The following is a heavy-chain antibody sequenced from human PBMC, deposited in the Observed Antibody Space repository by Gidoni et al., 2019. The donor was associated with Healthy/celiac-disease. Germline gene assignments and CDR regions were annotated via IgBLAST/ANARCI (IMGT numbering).Heavy chain of an antibody. CDR2: ISVSGGST. Sequence: EVQLLESGGGLVQPGGSLRLSCAASGFTFSSSAMSWVRQAQGKGLEGFSAISVSGGSTYYADSVKGRFTISRDNSKNTLYLQMNSLRAEDTAVYYCAKGGSIAARRVIYGMDVWGQGTTVTVSS. D-gene: IGHD6-6*01. CDR1: GFTFSSSA. J-gene: IGHJ6*02. CDR3: AKGGSIAARRVIYGMDV. V-gene: IGHV3-23*01.